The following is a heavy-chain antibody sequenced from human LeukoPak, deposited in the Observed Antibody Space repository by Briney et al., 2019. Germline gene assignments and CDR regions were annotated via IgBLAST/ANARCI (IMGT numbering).Heavy chain of an antibody. J-gene: IGHJ6*02. CDR3: AALPYYYDSSGSTAGYYGMDV. CDR2: INPNSGGT. Sequence: GASVKVSCKASGYTFTGYYMHWVRQAPGQGLEWMGWINPNSGGTNYAQKFQGRVTITRDMSTGTAYMELSSLRSEDTAVYYCAALPYYYDSSGSTAGYYGMDVWGQGTTVTVSS. V-gene: IGHV1-2*02. D-gene: IGHD3-22*01. CDR1: GYTFTGYY.